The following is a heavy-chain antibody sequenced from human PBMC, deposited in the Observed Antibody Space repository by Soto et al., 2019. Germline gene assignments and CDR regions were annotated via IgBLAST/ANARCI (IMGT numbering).Heavy chain of an antibody. CDR3: VKGIGNSWALDY. CDR1: GFTFSNYG. V-gene: IGHV3-30*18. Sequence: QVQLVESGGGVVQPGRSLRLSCAASGFTFSNYGMYWVRQAPGKGLEWVAFISYDGSSKFYADPMKGRHTISRDNSKNTLYLQMNGLRAEDTAVYYCVKGIGNSWALDYWGQGTLVTVSS. CDR2: ISYDGSSK. J-gene: IGHJ4*02. D-gene: IGHD1-7*01.